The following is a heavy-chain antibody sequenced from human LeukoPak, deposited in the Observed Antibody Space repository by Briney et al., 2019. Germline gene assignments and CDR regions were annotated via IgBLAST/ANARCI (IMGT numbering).Heavy chain of an antibody. CDR2: ISSSSSYI. V-gene: IGHV3-21*01. Sequence: GGSLRLSCAASGFTFSSYSMNWVRQAPGKGLEWVSSISSSSSYIYYADSVKGRFTISRDNAKNSLYLQMNSLRAEDTAVYYCARDDCSSTSCYDWVGWFDPWGQGTLVTVSS. CDR1: GFTFSSYS. J-gene: IGHJ5*02. CDR3: ARDDCSSTSCYDWVGWFDP. D-gene: IGHD2-2*01.